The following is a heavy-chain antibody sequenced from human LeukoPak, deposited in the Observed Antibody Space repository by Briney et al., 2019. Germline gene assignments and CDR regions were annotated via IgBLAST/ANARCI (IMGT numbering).Heavy chain of an antibody. J-gene: IGHJ6*03. D-gene: IGHD1-1*01. Sequence: AGGSLRLSCAASGFTFSSYAMSWVRQAPGKGLEWVSAISGSGGSTYYADSVKGRFTISRDNSKNTLYLQMNSLRAEDTAVYYCARAHEEYLERLREYYYYYMDVWGKGTTVTISS. CDR1: GFTFSSYA. CDR2: ISGSGGST. V-gene: IGHV3-23*01. CDR3: ARAHEEYLERLREYYYYYMDV.